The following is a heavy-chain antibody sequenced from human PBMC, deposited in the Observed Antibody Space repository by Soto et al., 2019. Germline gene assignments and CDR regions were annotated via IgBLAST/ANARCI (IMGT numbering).Heavy chain of an antibody. V-gene: IGHV3-48*01. Sequence: GSLRHSCAASGFTFSSYSMNWARQAPGKGLEWVSYISSSSSTIYYADSVKGRFTISRDNAKNSLYLQMNSLRAEDTAVYYCAAWTNKYYYGSGSPGYWGQGTLVTVSS. CDR1: GFTFSSYS. CDR3: AAWTNKYYYGSGSPGY. J-gene: IGHJ4*02. D-gene: IGHD3-10*01. CDR2: ISSSSSTI.